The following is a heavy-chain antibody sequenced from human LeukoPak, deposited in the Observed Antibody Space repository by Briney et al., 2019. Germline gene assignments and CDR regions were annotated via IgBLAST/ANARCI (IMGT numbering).Heavy chain of an antibody. Sequence: GGSLRLSCAASGFTFRIYAMSWVRQAPGKGLEWVSAISGSGDNTYYTDSVKGRFTISRDNSNDTLYLQMNSLRAEDTAVYYGANVAQPPVHFAEWGQGSLVTVSS. CDR3: ANVAQPPVHFAE. CDR2: ISGSGDNT. J-gene: IGHJ4*02. CDR1: GFTFRIYA. D-gene: IGHD2-21*01. V-gene: IGHV3-23*01.